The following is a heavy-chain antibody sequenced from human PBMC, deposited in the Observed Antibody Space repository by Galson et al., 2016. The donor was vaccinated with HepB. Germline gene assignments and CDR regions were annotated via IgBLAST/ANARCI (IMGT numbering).Heavy chain of an antibody. Sequence: SLRLSCAASGFTFSRHGMHWVRQAPGKGLEWVAVIWHDGSNKYYADSVKGRFTISKDNSKSTVYLQMNSLRVEDSAVYYCARGGVDTSGWFAIDVWGQGTTVTVSS. V-gene: IGHV3-33*01. D-gene: IGHD6-19*01. CDR2: IWHDGSNK. J-gene: IGHJ6*02. CDR1: GFTFSRHG. CDR3: ARGGVDTSGWFAIDV.